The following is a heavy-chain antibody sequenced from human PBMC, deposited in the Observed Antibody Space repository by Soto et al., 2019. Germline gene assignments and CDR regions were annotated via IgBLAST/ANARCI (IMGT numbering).Heavy chain of an antibody. D-gene: IGHD1-1*01. J-gene: IGHJ5*02. Sequence: QVQLQESGPGLVRPSETLSLTCTISGGSISSHYWNWIRQAPGKGLEWIGYVYNSGSTKYNPALKSRVTISLDTSENHFSLKLASVTAADTAVYYCARFTDGFNFNLDPWGQGTLVTVAS. CDR3: ARFTDGFNFNLDP. V-gene: IGHV4-59*11. CDR1: GGSISSHY. CDR2: VYNSGST.